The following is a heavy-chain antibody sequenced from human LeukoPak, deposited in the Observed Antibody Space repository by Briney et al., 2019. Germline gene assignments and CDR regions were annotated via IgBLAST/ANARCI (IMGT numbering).Heavy chain of an antibody. J-gene: IGHJ6*03. CDR3: ARANLEWLRYYYYMDV. V-gene: IGHV3-48*01. Sequence: GGSLRLSCAASGFTLSSYNMNWVRQAPGKGLEWVSYISSSSSTIYYADSVKGRFTISRDNAKNSLYLQMNSLRAEDTAVYYCARANLEWLRYYYYMDVWGKGTTVTVSS. D-gene: IGHD3-3*01. CDR2: ISSSSSTI. CDR1: GFTLSSYN.